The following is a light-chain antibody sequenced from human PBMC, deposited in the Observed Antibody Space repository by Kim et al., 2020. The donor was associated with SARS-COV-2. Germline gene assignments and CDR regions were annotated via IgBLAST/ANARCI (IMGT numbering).Light chain of an antibody. CDR3: QVWDSGSDQWV. CDR2: YDT. J-gene: IGLJ3*02. CDR1: DIGTKS. Sequence: SYELTKPPSVSEAPGKTATITCGGDDIGTKSVHWYQQKPGQAPVLVIYYDTDRPSGIPERFSASNSGNTATLTVSRVEAGDEADYYCQVWDSGSDQWVFGGGTKLTVL. V-gene: IGLV3-21*04.